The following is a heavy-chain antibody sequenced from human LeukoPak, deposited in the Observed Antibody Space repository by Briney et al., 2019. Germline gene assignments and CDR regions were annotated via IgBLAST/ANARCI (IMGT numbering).Heavy chain of an antibody. Sequence: GGSLRLSCAASGFIFSSYGMHWVRQAPGKGLEWVAFIRYDGSNKYYADSVKGRFTISRDNSKNTLYLQMNSLRAEDTAVYYCANLNVLRFLEWLPPLDAFDIWGQGTMVTVSS. CDR1: GFIFSSYG. V-gene: IGHV3-30*02. J-gene: IGHJ3*02. D-gene: IGHD3-3*01. CDR2: IRYDGSNK. CDR3: ANLNVLRFLEWLPPLDAFDI.